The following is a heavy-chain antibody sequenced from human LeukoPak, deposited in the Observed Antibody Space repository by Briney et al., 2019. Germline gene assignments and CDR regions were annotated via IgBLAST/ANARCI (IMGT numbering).Heavy chain of an antibody. V-gene: IGHV4-39*01. Sequence: LSETLSLTCSVSGGSISDGNYYWGWIRQPPGRGLEWIANIYYSGSAYYSPSLKSRVTVSIDTSKNQFSLKLNSVTAADTAVYYCARQSTIAAARIDPWGQGTLVTVSS. CDR3: ARQSTIAAARIDP. D-gene: IGHD6-25*01. CDR1: GGSISDGNYY. J-gene: IGHJ5*02. CDR2: IYYSGSA.